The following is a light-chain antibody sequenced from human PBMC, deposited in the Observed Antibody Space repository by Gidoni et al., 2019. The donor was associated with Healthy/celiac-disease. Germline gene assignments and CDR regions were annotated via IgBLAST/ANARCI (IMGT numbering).Light chain of an antibody. J-gene: IGKJ1*01. V-gene: IGKV1-5*01. CDR1: QSISSW. CDR3: QQYNSYSHT. Sequence: DIQMTQSPSPLSASVGDRVTIPCRASQSISSWLAWYQQKPGKAPKLLIYDASSLESGVPSRFSGSGSGTEFTLTISSLQPDDFATYYCQQYNSYSHTFGQGTKVEIK. CDR2: DAS.